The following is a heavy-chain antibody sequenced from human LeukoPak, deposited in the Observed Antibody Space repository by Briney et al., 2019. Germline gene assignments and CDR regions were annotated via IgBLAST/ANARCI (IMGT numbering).Heavy chain of an antibody. CDR2: ISYDGSNK. CDR3: AREGSGSYNFDY. J-gene: IGHJ4*02. V-gene: IGHV3-30*03. Sequence: PGGSLRLSCAASGFTFNSYGMHWVRQAPGKGPEWVAVISYDGSNKYCADSVKGRFTISRDNAKNSLYLQMNSLRAEDTAVYYCAREGSGSYNFDYWGQGTLVTVSS. D-gene: IGHD3-10*01. CDR1: GFTFNSYG.